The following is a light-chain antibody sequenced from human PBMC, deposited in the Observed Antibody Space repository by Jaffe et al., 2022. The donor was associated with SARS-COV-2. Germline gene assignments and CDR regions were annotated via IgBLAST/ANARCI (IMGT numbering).Light chain of an antibody. CDR2: GSS. V-gene: IGKV1-33*01. CDR3: QQYGSLPIT. Sequence: DVEMTQSPSSLSASVGDRVTITCQASQDISNSLSWYQHKPGTAPKLLIYGSSNLQPGVPSRLSGRGSGTDFTFTISSLQPEDIATYYCQQYGSLPITFGQGTRLQI. J-gene: IGKJ5*01. CDR1: QDISNS.